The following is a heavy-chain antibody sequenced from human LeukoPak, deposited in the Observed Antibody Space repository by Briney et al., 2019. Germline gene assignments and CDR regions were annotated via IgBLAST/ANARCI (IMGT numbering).Heavy chain of an antibody. CDR2: IYHSGST. CDR3: ARVSPRYCSSTSCYPYYYMDV. CDR1: GGSISSGGYY. V-gene: IGHV4-30-2*01. Sequence: PSQTLSLTCTVSGGSISSGGYYWSWIRQPPGKGLEWIGYIYHSGSTYYNPSLKSRVTISVDRSKNQFSLKLSSVTAADTAVYYCARVSPRYCSSTSCYPYYYMDVWGKGTTVTVSS. J-gene: IGHJ6*03. D-gene: IGHD2-2*01.